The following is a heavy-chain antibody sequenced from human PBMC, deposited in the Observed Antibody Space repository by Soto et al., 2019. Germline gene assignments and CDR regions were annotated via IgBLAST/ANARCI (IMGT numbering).Heavy chain of an antibody. V-gene: IGHV1-2*02. D-gene: IGHD5-12*01. CDR3: ATRGGYSGYDYTYYYYYGMDV. CDR1: GYTFTGYY. CDR2: INPNSGGT. Sequence: ASVKVSCKASGYTFTGYYIHWVRRARGQGLEWMGWINPNSGGTNYAQKFQGRVTMTRDTSISTAYMELSRLRSDDTAVYYCATRGGYSGYDYTYYYYYGMDVWGQGTTVTVSS. J-gene: IGHJ6*02.